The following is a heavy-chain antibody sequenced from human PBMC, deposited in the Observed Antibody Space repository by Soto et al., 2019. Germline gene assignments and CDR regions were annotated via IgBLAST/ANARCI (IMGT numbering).Heavy chain of an antibody. CDR3: ARKITRWFDP. V-gene: IGHV4-59*01. Sequence: SETLSLTCTVSGGSISGYYWSWIRQPPGKGLEWIGYMYNTGSTVYNPSFKSRVTISVGTSKNQFSLKLNSVTAADTAVYYCARKITRWFDPWGQGTLVTVSS. CDR1: GGSISGYY. CDR2: MYNTGST. J-gene: IGHJ5*02.